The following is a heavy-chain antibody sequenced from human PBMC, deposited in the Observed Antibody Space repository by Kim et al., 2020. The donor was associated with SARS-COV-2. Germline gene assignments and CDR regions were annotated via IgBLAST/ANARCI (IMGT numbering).Heavy chain of an antibody. CDR1: GFRVNNNY. CDR2: VHCSGST. V-gene: IGHV3-53*01. Sequence: GGSLRLSCAASGFRVNNNYMTWVRQAPGKGLEWLALVHCSGSTYHAESLEGRFIVSSDISQNTLSLQINSLRDDDTAVYFCVTGRERDKLGHWGQGGLVT. D-gene: IGHD2-21*02. J-gene: IGHJ4*02. CDR3: VTGRERDKLGH.